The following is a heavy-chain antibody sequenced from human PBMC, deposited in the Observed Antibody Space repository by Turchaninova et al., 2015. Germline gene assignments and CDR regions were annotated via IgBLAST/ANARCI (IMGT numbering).Heavy chain of an antibody. D-gene: IGHD4/OR15-4a*01. CDR2: RKNGGNT. CDR3: AVVLTSSRYPGYFDS. Sequence: QEQVQQWGAGLLKPSETLSLSCTVYGGDFSGQYWSWIRQSPGKGLEWIGERKNGGNTTYKPSLKSRVSISMDTAKNEVSLKLTSVAAADTAMYFCAVVLTSSRYPGYFDSWGQGSLVIVSS. V-gene: IGHV4-34*01. CDR1: GGDFSGQY. J-gene: IGHJ4*02.